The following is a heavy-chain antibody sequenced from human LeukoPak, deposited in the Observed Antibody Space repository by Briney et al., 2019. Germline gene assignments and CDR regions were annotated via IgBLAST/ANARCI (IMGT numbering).Heavy chain of an antibody. CDR1: GGSFSGYY. J-gene: IGHJ5*02. V-gene: IGHV4-34*01. Sequence: SETLSPTCAVYGGSFSGYYWSWIRQPPGKGLEWIGEINHSGSTNYNPSLKSRVTISVDTSKNQFSLKLSSVTAADTAVYYCARKVSYYDFWSGYYPAAYNWFDPWGQGTLVTVSS. CDR2: INHSGST. CDR3: ARKVSYYDFWSGYYPAAYNWFDP. D-gene: IGHD3-3*01.